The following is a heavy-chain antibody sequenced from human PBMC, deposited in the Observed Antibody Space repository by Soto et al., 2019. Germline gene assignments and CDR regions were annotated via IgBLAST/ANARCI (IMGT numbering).Heavy chain of an antibody. CDR2: INAGNGNT. J-gene: IGHJ4*02. D-gene: IGHD6-13*01. CDR1: GYTFTSYA. Sequence: QVQHVQSGAEVKKPGASVKVSCKASGYTFTSYAIHWVRQAPGQRLEWMGWINAGNGNTRYSQKCQDRVTITRDTSASTAFMELSSLRFEDTALYYCARGSEPAYSSWYVNGDYWGQGTLVTVSS. CDR3: ARGSEPAYSSWYVNGDY. V-gene: IGHV1-3*01.